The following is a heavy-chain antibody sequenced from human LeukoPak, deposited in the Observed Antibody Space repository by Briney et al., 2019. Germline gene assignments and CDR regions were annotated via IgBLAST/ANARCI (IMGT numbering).Heavy chain of an antibody. V-gene: IGHV3-30*18. CDR1: GFTFRNYV. Sequence: GGSLRLSCAASGFTFRNYVIHWVRQAPGKGLEWVAVISYDGSNKYYADSVKGRFTISRDNSKNTLYLQMNSLRAEDTAVYYCANNPYYYDSSGTNSDYWGQGTLVTVSS. CDR3: ANNPYYYDSSGTNSDY. CDR2: ISYDGSNK. D-gene: IGHD3-22*01. J-gene: IGHJ4*02.